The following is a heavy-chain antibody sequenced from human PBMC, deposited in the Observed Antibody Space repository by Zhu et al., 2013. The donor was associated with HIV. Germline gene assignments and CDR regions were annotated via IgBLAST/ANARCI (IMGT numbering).Heavy chain of an antibody. V-gene: IGHV1-2*02. J-gene: IGHJ6*03. D-gene: IGHD2-8*01. Sequence: QVQLVQSGDKLTRPGTSLKMSCKASGYTFTSYYVHWVRQAPGHALEWLGEINPRSGGTNFAQKFQGRVTMTRDTSISTAYMELSRLRSDDTAVYYCAREGGALDIVLEGAMDVWGKGTTVTVSS. CDR1: GYTFTSYY. CDR3: AREGGALDIVLEGAMDV. CDR2: INPRSGGT.